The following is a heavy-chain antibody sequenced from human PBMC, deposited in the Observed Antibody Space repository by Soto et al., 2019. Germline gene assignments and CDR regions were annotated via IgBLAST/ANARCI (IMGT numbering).Heavy chain of an antibody. CDR1: GFTFDDYT. V-gene: IGHV3-43*01. D-gene: IGHD3-16*01. Sequence: DVQLVESGGVVVQPGGSLRLSCAASGFTFDDYTMHWVRQAPGKGMEWVSLISWDGGSTYYADSVKGRFTISRDNSKNSLYLQMNSLRTEDTALYYCAKDTAGQGGPYFDYWGQGTLVTVSS. CDR2: ISWDGGST. CDR3: AKDTAGQGGPYFDY. J-gene: IGHJ4*02.